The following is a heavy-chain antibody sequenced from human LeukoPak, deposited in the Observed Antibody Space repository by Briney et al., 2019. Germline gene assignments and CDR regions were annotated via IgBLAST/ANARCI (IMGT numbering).Heavy chain of an antibody. CDR2: AYDDRDNK. CDR1: GFTFSSYG. J-gene: IGHJ4*02. V-gene: IGHV3-33*08. Sequence: GGSLRLSCAASGFTFSSYGMHWVRQSPGKGLEWVAVAYDDRDNKYHAGSVKGRFTVSKDNSKKTLYLQMSSLRAEDTAIYYCATGGLYFYSDWGQGILVTVSS. CDR3: ATGGLYFYSD. D-gene: IGHD1-26*01.